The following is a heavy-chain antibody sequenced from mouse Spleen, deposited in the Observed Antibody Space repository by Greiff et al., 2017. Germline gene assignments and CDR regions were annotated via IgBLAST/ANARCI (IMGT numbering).Heavy chain of an antibody. CDR2: IYPGGGYT. CDR3: TRDDIDY. CDR1: GYTFTNYW. Sequence: VKVVESGAELVRPGTSVKISCKASGYTFTNYWLGWVKQRPGHGLEWIGDIYPGGGYTNYNEKFKGKATLTADTSSSTAYMQLSSLTSEDSAVYFCTRDDIDYWGQGTSVTVSS. V-gene: IGHV1-63*02. J-gene: IGHJ4*01.